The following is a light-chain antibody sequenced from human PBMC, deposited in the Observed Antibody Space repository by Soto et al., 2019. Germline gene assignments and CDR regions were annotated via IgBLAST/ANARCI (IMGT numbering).Light chain of an antibody. CDR1: QSINSD. CDR3: QQYNNWPPGT. J-gene: IGKJ1*01. CDR2: GAS. Sequence: EIVMTQSPATLSVSPGETTRLSCRASQSINSDVAWYQQKVGQTPRLLIHGASTRATGIAARFSGSGSGTEFTLTISGLQSEDFATYYCQQYNNWPPGTFGQGTKVDIK. V-gene: IGKV3D-15*01.